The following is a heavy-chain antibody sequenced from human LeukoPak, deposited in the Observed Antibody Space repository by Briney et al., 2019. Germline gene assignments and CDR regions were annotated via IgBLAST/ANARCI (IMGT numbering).Heavy chain of an antibody. Sequence: SETLSLTCSVSGGSISSGDYYWIWIRQHPGKGLEWIGYIHYSGSTYYNPSLKSRVSISVSTSKNRFSLQLSSVTAADTAVYYCARVIGYDQLDYWGQGTLVTVSS. CDR2: IHYSGST. D-gene: IGHD5-12*01. J-gene: IGHJ4*02. CDR3: ARVIGYDQLDY. V-gene: IGHV4-31*03. CDR1: GGSISSGDYY.